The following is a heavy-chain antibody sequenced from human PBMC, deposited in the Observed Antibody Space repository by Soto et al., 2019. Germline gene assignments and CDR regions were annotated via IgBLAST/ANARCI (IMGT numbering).Heavy chain of an antibody. CDR2: IYYSGST. Sequence: PSETLSLTCTVSGGSISSYYWSWIRQPPGKGLEWIGYIYYSGSTNYNPSLKSRVTISVDTSKNQFSLKLSSVTAADTAVYYCARNYYDILSAIRPYYYYYYMDVWGKGTTVTVSS. D-gene: IGHD3-9*01. CDR3: ARNYYDILSAIRPYYYYYYMDV. J-gene: IGHJ6*03. V-gene: IGHV4-59*08. CDR1: GGSISSYY.